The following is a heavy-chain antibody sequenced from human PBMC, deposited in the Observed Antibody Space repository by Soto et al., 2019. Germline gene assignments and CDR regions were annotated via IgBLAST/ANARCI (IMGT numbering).Heavy chain of an antibody. Sequence: SETLSLTCDVSGGSIDNSHSFWGWVRQPPGRGLEFLGSVYYSGGTYYNPSLKSRVTVSVDTSKNQVSLRVRSVTVAETAVYYCARAGGVAVAGTGTRWNAFDVWGQGTMVTVSS. J-gene: IGHJ3*01. CDR2: VYYSGGT. CDR3: ARAGGVAVAGTGTRWNAFDV. CDR1: GGSIDNSHSF. V-gene: IGHV4-39*01. D-gene: IGHD6-19*01.